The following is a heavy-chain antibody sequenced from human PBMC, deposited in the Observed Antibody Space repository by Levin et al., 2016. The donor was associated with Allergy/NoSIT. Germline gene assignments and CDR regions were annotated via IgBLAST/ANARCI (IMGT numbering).Heavy chain of an antibody. Sequence: WIRQPPGKGLEWVSIIYNAGGIYYADSVKGRFTVSRDNSKNTLYLQMNSLRAEDTATYYCARDNVDTAMGSGMDVWGQGTTVTVSS. V-gene: IGHV3-66*01. J-gene: IGHJ6*02. D-gene: IGHD5-18*01. CDR3: ARDNVDTAMGSGMDV. CDR2: IYNAGGI.